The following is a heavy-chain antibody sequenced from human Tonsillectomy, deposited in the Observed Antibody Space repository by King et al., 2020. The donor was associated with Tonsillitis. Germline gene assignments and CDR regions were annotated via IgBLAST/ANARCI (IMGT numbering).Heavy chain of an antibody. CDR3: ARHLLVGSTRDWYFDL. D-gene: IGHD1-26*01. Sequence: QLQESGPGLVKPSETLSLTCTVSGGSISSVSYYWGWIRQPPGKGLEWIGSIYYSGSTYYNPSLKSRVTISVDTSKNQFSLKLSSVTAADTAVYYCARHLLVGSTRDWYFDLWGRGTLVTVSS. J-gene: IGHJ2*01. CDR2: IYYSGST. V-gene: IGHV4-39*01. CDR1: GGSISSVSYY.